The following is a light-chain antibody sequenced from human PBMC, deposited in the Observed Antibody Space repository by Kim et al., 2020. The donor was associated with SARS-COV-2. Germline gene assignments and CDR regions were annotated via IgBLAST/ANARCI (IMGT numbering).Light chain of an antibody. Sequence: GQSMTISCTGTSSDIGSYNLVSWYQQNPGKAPKLMIYEVSTRPSGVSNRFSGSKSGNTASLTISGLQAEDEADYYCCSYAGSSTLIFGGGTQLTVL. CDR2: EVS. V-gene: IGLV2-23*02. CDR3: CSYAGSSTLI. J-gene: IGLJ2*01. CDR1: SSDIGSYNL.